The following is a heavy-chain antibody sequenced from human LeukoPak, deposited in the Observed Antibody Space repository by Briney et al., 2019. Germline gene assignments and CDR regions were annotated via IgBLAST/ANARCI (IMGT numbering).Heavy chain of an antibody. V-gene: IGHV3-21*01. CDR2: ISSSSYI. J-gene: IGHJ3*02. CDR1: GFTFSSYS. Sequence: PGGSLRLSCAASGFTFSSYSMNWVRQAPGKGLEWVSSISSSSYIYCADSVKGRFTISRDNAKNSLYLQMNSLRAEDTAVYYCARETAYYDYVWGSYPPGGDAFDIWGQGTMVTVSS. D-gene: IGHD3-16*02. CDR3: ARETAYYDYVWGSYPPGGDAFDI.